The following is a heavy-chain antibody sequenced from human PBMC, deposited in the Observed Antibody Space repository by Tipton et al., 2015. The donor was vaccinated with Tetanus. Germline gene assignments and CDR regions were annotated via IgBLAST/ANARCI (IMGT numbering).Heavy chain of an antibody. D-gene: IGHD3-3*01. V-gene: IGHV4-39*01. J-gene: IGHJ4*02. CDR2: IYYSGGT. CDR3: ARANYDSFKKGPFDS. CDR1: GGSISTSGFY. Sequence: TLSLTCTVSGGSISTSGFYWDWIRQSPTKGLEWIGNIYYSGGTHYNPSLKSRVRISIDTSKNQFSLKLSSVTAADTAVYYCARANYDSFKKGPFDSWGQGSLVIVSS.